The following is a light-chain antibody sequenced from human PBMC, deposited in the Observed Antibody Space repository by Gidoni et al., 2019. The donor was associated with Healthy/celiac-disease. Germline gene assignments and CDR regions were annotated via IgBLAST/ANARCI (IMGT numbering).Light chain of an antibody. J-gene: IGKJ1*01. Sequence: DIQMTQSPSSLSASVGDRVTITCRASQSISSYLNWYQQKPGKAPKLLIYAAASLQIGVPSRFSGSGAGTDVTLTISSLQHEDLATYYCQQRYSTPPTFGQGTKVEIK. V-gene: IGKV1-39*01. CDR2: AAA. CDR1: QSISSY. CDR3: QQRYSTPPT.